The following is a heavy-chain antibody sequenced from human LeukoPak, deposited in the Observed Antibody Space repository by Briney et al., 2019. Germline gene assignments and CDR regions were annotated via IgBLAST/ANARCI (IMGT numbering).Heavy chain of an antibody. V-gene: IGHV3-48*03. Sequence: GGSLRLSCAASGFTFSNYEMNWVRQAPGKGLEWVTYISGSGSTIYYADSVKGRFTISRDNAKNSLYLQMNSLRAEDTVVYYCARNETHSYVFADYYMDVWGKGTTVTVSS. CDR2: ISGSGSTI. CDR1: GFTFSNYE. D-gene: IGHD5-18*01. J-gene: IGHJ6*03. CDR3: ARNETHSYVFADYYMDV.